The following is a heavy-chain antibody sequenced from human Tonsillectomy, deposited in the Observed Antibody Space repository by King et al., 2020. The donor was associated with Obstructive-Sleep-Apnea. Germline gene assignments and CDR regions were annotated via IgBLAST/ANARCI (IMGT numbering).Heavy chain of an antibody. D-gene: IGHD4-23*01. CDR3: ARLEDGFTVGTPYYYYSGMDV. Sequence: VQLVESGGGLVKPGGSLRLSCAASGFTFSSYSMNWVRQAPGKGLEWVSSISSSNIYIYYADSVKGRFTISRDNAKNSLYLQLNSLRAEDTAVYYCARLEDGFTVGTPYYYYSGMDVWGQGTTVTVSS. CDR2: ISSSNIYI. CDR1: GFTFSSYS. J-gene: IGHJ6*02. V-gene: IGHV3-21*01.